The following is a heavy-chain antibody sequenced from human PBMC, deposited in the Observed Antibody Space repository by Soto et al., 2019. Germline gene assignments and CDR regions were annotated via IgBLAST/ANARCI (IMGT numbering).Heavy chain of an antibody. Sequence: GASVKVSCKASGYTFTSYGISWVRQAPGQGLEWMGRIIPILGIANYAQKFQGRVTITADKSTSTAYMELSSLRSEDTAVYYCARDSTDSGSYPGYYYGMDVWGQGTTVTVSS. CDR2: IIPILGIA. V-gene: IGHV1-69*04. J-gene: IGHJ6*02. CDR1: GYTFTSYG. D-gene: IGHD1-26*01. CDR3: ARDSTDSGSYPGYYYGMDV.